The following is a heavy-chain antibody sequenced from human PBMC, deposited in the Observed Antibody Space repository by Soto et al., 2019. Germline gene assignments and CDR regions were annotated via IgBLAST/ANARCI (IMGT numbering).Heavy chain of an antibody. CDR2: VIPILGTA. V-gene: IGHV1-69*08. CDR3: ARGRYFYDVSGSFDY. Sequence: QVQLVQSGAEVKKPGSSVKVSCKASGGTFSSYTFSWVRQAPGQGLEWMGRVIPILGTANYAQRFQGRVTITADKSTSTAYMELSSLISEDTAVYYCARGRYFYDVSGSFDYWGQGTRSPSPQ. CDR1: GGTFSSYT. D-gene: IGHD3-22*01. J-gene: IGHJ4*02.